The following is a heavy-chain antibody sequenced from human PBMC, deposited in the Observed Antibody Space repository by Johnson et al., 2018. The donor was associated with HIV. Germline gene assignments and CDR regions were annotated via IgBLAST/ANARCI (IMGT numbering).Heavy chain of an antibody. Sequence: VQLVESGGGTVQPGGSLRLSCAASGFSVSSNYMSWVRQAPGKGLEWVSVLYSGGNTYYADSVKGRFNISRDNSKNTLYLQMNSLRAEDTAVYYCAHSVGATDDAFDIWGQGTMVTVSS. J-gene: IGHJ3*02. CDR1: GFSVSSNY. V-gene: IGHV3-66*01. CDR2: LYSGGNT. CDR3: AHSVGATDDAFDI. D-gene: IGHD1-26*01.